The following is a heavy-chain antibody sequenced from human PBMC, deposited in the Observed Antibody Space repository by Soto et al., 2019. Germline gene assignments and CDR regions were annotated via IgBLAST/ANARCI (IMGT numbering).Heavy chain of an antibody. CDR2: IIPIFGTA. D-gene: IGHD5-18*01. CDR1: GGTFSSYA. V-gene: IGHV1-69*06. J-gene: IGHJ6*02. Sequence: QVQLVQSGAEVKKPGSSVKVSCKASGGTFSSYAISWVRQAPGQGLEWMGGIIPIFGTANYAQKFQGRVKITANKSRTADYIELRSLISEDTAVYYCARDHVGGYSYGYDYYYGMDVWGQGTTVSVS. CDR3: ARDHVGGYSYGYDYYYGMDV.